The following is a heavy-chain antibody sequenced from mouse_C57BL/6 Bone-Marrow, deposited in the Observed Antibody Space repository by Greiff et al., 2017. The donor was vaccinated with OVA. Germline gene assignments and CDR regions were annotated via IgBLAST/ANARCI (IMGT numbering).Heavy chain of an antibody. D-gene: IGHD1-1*01. CDR3: AREVHYGSSSKYYFDY. CDR2: IDPSDSYP. CDR1: GYTFTSYW. V-gene: IGHV1-69*01. J-gene: IGHJ2*01. Sequence: QVQLQQPGAELVMPGASVKLSCKASGYTFTSYWMHWVKQRPGQGLEWIGEIDPSDSYPNYNQKFKGKSTLTVDKSSSTAYMQLSSLTSEDSAVYYCAREVHYGSSSKYYFDYWGQGTTLTVSS.